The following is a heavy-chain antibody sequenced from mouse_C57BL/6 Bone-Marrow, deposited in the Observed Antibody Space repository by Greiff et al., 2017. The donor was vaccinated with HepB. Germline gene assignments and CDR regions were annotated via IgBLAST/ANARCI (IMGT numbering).Heavy chain of an antibody. V-gene: IGHV1-26*01. D-gene: IGHD2-1*01. J-gene: IGHJ3*01. CDR2: INPNNGGT. Sequence: EVQLQQSGPELVKPGASVKISCKASGYTFTDYYMNWVKQSHGKGLEWIGDINPNNGGTSYNQKFKGKATLTVDKSSSTAYMELRSLTSEDSAVYYCAYGNYIAYWGQGTLVTVSA. CDR1: GYTFTDYY. CDR3: AYGNYIAY.